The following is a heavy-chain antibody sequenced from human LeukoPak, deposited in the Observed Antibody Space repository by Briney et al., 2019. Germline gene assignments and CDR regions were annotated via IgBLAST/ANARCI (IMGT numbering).Heavy chain of an antibody. Sequence: ASVKVSCKASGGTFSSYAISWVRQAPGQGLEWMGGIIPIFGTANYAQKFQGRVTITADKSTSTAYMELSSLRSEDTAVYYCARAIKPHMVRGVGDYYYYGMDVWGQGTTVTVSS. CDR3: ARAIKPHMVRGVGDYYYYGMDV. J-gene: IGHJ6*02. D-gene: IGHD3-10*01. CDR2: IIPIFGTA. V-gene: IGHV1-69*06. CDR1: GGTFSSYA.